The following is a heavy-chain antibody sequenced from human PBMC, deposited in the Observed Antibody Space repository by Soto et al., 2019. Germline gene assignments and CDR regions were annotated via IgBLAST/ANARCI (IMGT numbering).Heavy chain of an antibody. D-gene: IGHD6-19*01. CDR3: ARANLRSGWTFDH. V-gene: IGHV4-4*02. J-gene: IGHJ4*02. Sequence: SETLSLTCSVCGASIISNDWWIWIRQTPGKGLEWIGEIFHSGRTNHSPSSKSRVTISVDTSKSQFSLEMASVTAADTAVYYCARANLRSGWTFDHWGQGSPVTVSS. CDR1: GASIISNDW. CDR2: IFHSGRT.